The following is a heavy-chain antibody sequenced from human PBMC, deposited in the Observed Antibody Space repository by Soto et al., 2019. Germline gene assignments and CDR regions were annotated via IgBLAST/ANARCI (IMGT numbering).Heavy chain of an antibody. J-gene: IGHJ5*02. D-gene: IGHD6-13*01. CDR3: AHNPPPECIAAEDNSPDKGFDP. Sequence: SGPTLVNPTQTLTLTCTFSGFSFTTSGVGVGWIRQSPGKALECLALIYWDDDKRYSPSLKSRLTITKDTPKNQVVLTMTNMDPVDTATYYCAHNPPPECIAAEDNSPDKGFDPWGQGTLVTVSS. CDR2: IYWDDDK. CDR1: GFSFTTSGVG. V-gene: IGHV2-5*02.